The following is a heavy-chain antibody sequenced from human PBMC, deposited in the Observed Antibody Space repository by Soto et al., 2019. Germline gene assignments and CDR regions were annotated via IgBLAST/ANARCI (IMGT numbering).Heavy chain of an antibody. V-gene: IGHV4-34*01. CDR3: ARQGRYGDYYFDH. CDR1: GGSFSGYY. J-gene: IGHJ4*02. D-gene: IGHD4-17*01. CDR2: INHSGST. Sequence: SETLSLTCAVYGGSFSGYYWSWIRQPPGKGLEWIGEINHSGSTNYNPSLKSRVTISVDTSKNQFSLKLSSVTAADTAVYYCARQGRYGDYYFDHWGQGTPVTVSS.